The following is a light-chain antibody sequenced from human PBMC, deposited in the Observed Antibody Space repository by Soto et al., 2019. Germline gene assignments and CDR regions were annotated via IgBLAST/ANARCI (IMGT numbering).Light chain of an antibody. J-gene: IGLJ2*01. CDR3: AAWDDTLSGRVV. Sequence: QSVLTQPPSASETPGQRVIISCSGNSSNIGSNYVYWYKQVPGMAPKLLIFRNDQRPSGVSDRFSGSKSGTSASLAISGLRSEDEADYYCAAWDDTLSGRVVFGGGTKLTVL. V-gene: IGLV1-47*01. CDR1: SSNIGSNY. CDR2: RND.